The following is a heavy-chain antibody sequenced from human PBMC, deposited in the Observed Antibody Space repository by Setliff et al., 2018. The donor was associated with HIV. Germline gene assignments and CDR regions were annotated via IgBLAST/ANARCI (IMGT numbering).Heavy chain of an antibody. CDR3: AKLGIVVVTAPRYFDL. V-gene: IGHV3-23*01. CDR1: GFTFYSYA. Sequence: GGSLRLSCAASGFTFYSYAMSWVRQAPGKGLEWVATMSGSTGDTYYADSVKGRFTISRDNSKNTLSLQMNSLGAEDTAIYYCAKLGIVVVTAPRYFDLWGRGTLVTVSS. J-gene: IGHJ2*01. D-gene: IGHD2-21*02. CDR2: MSGSTGDT.